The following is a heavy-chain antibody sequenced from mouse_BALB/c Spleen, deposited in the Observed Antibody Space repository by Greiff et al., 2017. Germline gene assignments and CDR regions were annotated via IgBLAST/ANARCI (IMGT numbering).Heavy chain of an antibody. CDR2: IDPETGGT. V-gene: IGHV1-15*01. J-gene: IGHJ4*01. CDR3: TRFGSYYAMDY. CDR1: GYTFTDYE. Sequence: QVHVKQSGAELVRPGASVTLSCKASGYTFTDYEMHWVKQTPVHGLEWIGAIDPETGGTAYNQKFKGKATLTADKSSSTAYMELRSLTSEDSAVYYCTRFGSYYAMDYWGQGTSVTVSS. D-gene: IGHD1-1*01.